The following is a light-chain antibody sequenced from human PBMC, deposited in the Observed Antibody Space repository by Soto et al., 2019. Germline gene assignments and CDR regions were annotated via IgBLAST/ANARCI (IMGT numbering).Light chain of an antibody. CDR2: EGS. J-gene: IGLJ2*01. CDR1: SSDVGSYNL. V-gene: IGLV2-23*01. Sequence: QSALTQPASVSGSPGQSITISCTGTSSDVGSYNLVSWYQQHPGKAPKLMIYEGSKRPSGVSNRFSGYKSGNTASLTISGLQAEDEADDYCCSYAGSSTDVVCGGGTKLTVL. CDR3: CSYAGSSTDVV.